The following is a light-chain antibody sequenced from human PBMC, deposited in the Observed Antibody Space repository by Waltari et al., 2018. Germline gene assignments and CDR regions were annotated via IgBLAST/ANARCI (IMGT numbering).Light chain of an antibody. J-gene: IGLJ2*01. CDR1: DSNIGANY. Sequence: QSVLTQPPSASGTPGQTVTISCSGSDSNIGANYVYCFQQIPDTAPKTLIYRNELGPYWVPDRVSGSRSVTSASLPISGLRSEDAASYYCASWDDNLSGSLFGGGTKLTVL. CDR2: RNE. CDR3: ASWDDNLSGSL. V-gene: IGLV1-47*01.